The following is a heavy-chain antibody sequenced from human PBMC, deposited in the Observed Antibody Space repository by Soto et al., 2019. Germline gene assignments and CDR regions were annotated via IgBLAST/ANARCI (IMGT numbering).Heavy chain of an antibody. CDR1: RYTFTNFG. CDR3: ARVIPGVEAWFDP. V-gene: IGHV1-18*01. D-gene: IGHD2-2*01. Sequence: QVQLVQSGAEVKKPGASVKVSCRASRYTFTNFGVTSVRRPPGQGLEWMGWFSAYTDTPNYAQKSKGRVTMTIDTTKSTAYMVLRSLTSDDTAVYYCARVIPGVEAWFDPWGQGTLVTVSS. J-gene: IGHJ5*02. CDR2: FSAYTDTP.